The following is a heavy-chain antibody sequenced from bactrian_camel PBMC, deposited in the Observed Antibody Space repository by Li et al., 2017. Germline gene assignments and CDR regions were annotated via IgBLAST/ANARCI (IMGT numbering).Heavy chain of an antibody. CDR2: INHADGST. J-gene: IGHJ4*01. Sequence: QLVESGGDLVQPGGSLRLSCRGSGFIFSSYYMTWVRQAPGKGLEWVSRINHADGSTAYANSLSGRFTISRDNAKNTLYLQLNSLKTEDTAMYYCAKAPWHRVGYYERGQGTQVTVS. D-gene: IGHD5*01. CDR3: AKAPWHRVGYYE. V-gene: IGHV3S29*01. CDR1: GFIFSSYY.